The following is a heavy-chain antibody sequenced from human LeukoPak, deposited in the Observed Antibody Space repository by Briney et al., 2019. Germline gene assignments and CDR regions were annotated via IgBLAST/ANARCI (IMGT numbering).Heavy chain of an antibody. CDR2: IYSSGST. J-gene: IGHJ3*02. CDR3: ACLTTADAFDI. CDR1: GGSISSYY. D-gene: IGHD3-22*01. Sequence: SETLSLTCTVSGGSISSYYWSWIRQPPGKGLEWIGYIYSSGSTNYNPSLKSRVTISVDTSKNQFSLKLSSVTAADTAVYYCACLTTADAFDIWGQGTMVTVSS. V-gene: IGHV4-59*01.